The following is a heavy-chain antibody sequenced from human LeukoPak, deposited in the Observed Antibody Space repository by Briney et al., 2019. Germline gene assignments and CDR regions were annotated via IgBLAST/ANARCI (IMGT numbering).Heavy chain of an antibody. Sequence: NPSETLSLTCTVSGGSISSGSYYWSWIRQPAGKGLEWIGRIYTSGSTNYNPSLKSRVTISVDTSKNQFSLKLSSVTAADTAVYYCARDSQPWLAPDYWGQGTLVTVSS. D-gene: IGHD6-19*01. CDR1: GGSISSGSYY. V-gene: IGHV4-61*02. J-gene: IGHJ4*02. CDR2: IYTSGST. CDR3: ARDSQPWLAPDY.